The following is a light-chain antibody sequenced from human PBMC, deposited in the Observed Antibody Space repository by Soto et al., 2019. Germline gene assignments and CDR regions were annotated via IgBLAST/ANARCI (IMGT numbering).Light chain of an antibody. CDR2: EVS. CDR1: SSDVGDYNY. V-gene: IGLV2-14*01. CDR3: SSYTSNTTLDL. J-gene: IGLJ2*01. Sequence: QSALTQPASVSGSPGQSITISCTGTSSDVGDYNYVSWYQQHPHKAPKLIIFEVSNRPSGVSNRFSGSKSGNTASLTISGLQAEDEADYYCSSYTSNTTLDLFGGGTKRPS.